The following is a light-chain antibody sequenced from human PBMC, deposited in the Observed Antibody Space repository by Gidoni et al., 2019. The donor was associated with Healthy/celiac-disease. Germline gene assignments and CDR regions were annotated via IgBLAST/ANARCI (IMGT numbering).Light chain of an antibody. CDR3: AAWDDSLSGWV. Sequence: QSVLTQPPSASGTHGQRVTISCSGSSSNIGSNCVYWYQQLPGTAPKLLIYRNNQRPSGVPDRFSGSKSGTSASLAISGLRSEDEADYYCAAWDDSLSGWVFGGGTKLTVL. CDR1: SSNIGSNC. V-gene: IGLV1-47*01. J-gene: IGLJ3*02. CDR2: RNN.